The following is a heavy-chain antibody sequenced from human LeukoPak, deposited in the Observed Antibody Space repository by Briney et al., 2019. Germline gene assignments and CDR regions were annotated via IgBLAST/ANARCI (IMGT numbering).Heavy chain of an antibody. D-gene: IGHD3-3*01. J-gene: IGHJ5*02. CDR3: ARGLLRFLEWLLPYNWFDP. CDR2: SNHSGST. CDR1: GGSISSSSYY. Sequence: PSETLSLTCTVSGGSISSSSYYWSWIRQPPGKGLEWIGESNHSGSTNYNPSLKSRVTISVDTSKNQFSLKLSSVTAADTAVYYCARGLLRFLEWLLPYNWFDPWGQGTLVTVSS. V-gene: IGHV4-39*07.